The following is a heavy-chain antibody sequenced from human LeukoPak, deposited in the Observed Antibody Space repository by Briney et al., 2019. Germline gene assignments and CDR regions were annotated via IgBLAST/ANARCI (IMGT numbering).Heavy chain of an antibody. V-gene: IGHV3-9*03. CDR2: ISWNSGSI. D-gene: IGHD5-12*01. CDR3: AKATGVATIDPFDY. Sequence: PGGSLRLSCAASGFTFDDYAMHWVRHAPGKGLEWVSGISWNSGSIGYADSVKGRFTISRDNAKNSLYLQMNSLRAEDMALYYCAKATGVATIDPFDYWGQGTLVTVSS. J-gene: IGHJ4*02. CDR1: GFTFDDYA.